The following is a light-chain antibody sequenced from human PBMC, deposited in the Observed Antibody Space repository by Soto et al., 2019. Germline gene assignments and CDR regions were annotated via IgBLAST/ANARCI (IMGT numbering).Light chain of an antibody. Sequence: QSVLTQPASASGTPGQRLTISCSGNNSNIGSHTVNWYQHVAGTAPKLLIYSDDERPSGVADRFSGSKSGTSASLAISGLLAEDEADYFCAAWDDSLNGRVFGGGTKLTVL. J-gene: IGLJ3*02. CDR1: NSNIGSHT. CDR3: AAWDDSLNGRV. V-gene: IGLV1-44*01. CDR2: SDD.